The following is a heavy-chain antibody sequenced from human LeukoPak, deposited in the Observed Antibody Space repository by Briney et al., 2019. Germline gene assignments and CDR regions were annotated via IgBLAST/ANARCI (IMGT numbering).Heavy chain of an antibody. CDR3: ARVVGVVAAHSYNWFDP. J-gene: IGHJ5*02. Sequence: PGGSLRLSGAASGFSVTSNFLSWVRQAPGKGPEWVSVIYAGGTTYYADSVKGRFTISRDNSKNTLYLQMNSLRAEDTAVYYCARVVGVVAAHSYNWFDPWGQGTLVTVSS. V-gene: IGHV3-53*01. CDR2: IYAGGTT. CDR1: GFSVTSNF. D-gene: IGHD2-15*01.